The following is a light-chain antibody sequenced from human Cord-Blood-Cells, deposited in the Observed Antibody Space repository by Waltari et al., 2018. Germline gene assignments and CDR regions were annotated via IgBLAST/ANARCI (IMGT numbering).Light chain of an antibody. V-gene: IGKV1-39*01. CDR1: QSISSY. CDR3: QQSYSTPPYT. CDR2: AAS. Sequence: DIQTTQSPSCLSAFVADRVTITCRESQSISSYLNWYQQKPGKAPKLLIYAASSLQSGVPSRFSGSGSGTDFTLTISSLQPEDFATYYCQQSYSTPPYTFGQGTKLEIK. J-gene: IGKJ2*01.